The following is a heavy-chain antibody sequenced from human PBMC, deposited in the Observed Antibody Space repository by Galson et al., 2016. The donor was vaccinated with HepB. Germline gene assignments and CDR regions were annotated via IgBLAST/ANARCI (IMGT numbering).Heavy chain of an antibody. CDR3: ARDRVRLDDILNDGMDV. CDR1: GYTFTGYY. Sequence: SVKVSCKASGYTFTGYYMHWVRQAPGQGLEWMGRINPNSGGTKYAQKFQGWVTMTRDTSTSTAYMELRRLRSDDTAVYYWARDRVRLDDILNDGMDVWGQGTKVTVSS. CDR2: INPNSGGT. J-gene: IGHJ6*02. V-gene: IGHV1-2*04. D-gene: IGHD3-9*01.